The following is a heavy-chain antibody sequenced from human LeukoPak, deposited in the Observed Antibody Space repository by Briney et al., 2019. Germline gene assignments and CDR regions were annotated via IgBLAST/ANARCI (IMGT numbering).Heavy chain of an antibody. J-gene: IGHJ4*02. Sequence: GTSLRLSCAASGFTFSSYGMHWVRQAPGKGLEWVAVISYDGSNKYYADSVKGRFTISRDNSKNTLYLQMNSLRAEDTAVYYCAKDYYDILSGLLDYWGQGTLVTVSS. V-gene: IGHV3-30*18. CDR2: ISYDGSNK. CDR3: AKDYYDILSGLLDY. D-gene: IGHD3-9*01. CDR1: GFTFSSYG.